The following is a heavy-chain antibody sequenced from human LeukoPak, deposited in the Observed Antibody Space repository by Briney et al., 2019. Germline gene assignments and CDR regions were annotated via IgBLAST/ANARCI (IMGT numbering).Heavy chain of an antibody. V-gene: IGHV3-11*04. CDR3: ARARPHNYDFWSGYRFDP. CDR2: ISSCGSTI. Sequence: GGSLRLSCAASGFTFSDYYMSWIRQAPGKGLEWVSYISSCGSTIYYADSVKGRFTISRDNAKNSLYLQMNSLRAEDTAVYYCARARPHNYDFWSGYRFDPWGQGTLVTVSS. J-gene: IGHJ5*02. CDR1: GFTFSDYY. D-gene: IGHD3-3*01.